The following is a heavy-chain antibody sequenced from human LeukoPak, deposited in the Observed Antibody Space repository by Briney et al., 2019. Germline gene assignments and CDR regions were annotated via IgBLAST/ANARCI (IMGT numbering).Heavy chain of an antibody. Sequence: SETLSLTRTVSGGSISSYYWSWIRQPPGKGLEWIGYIYYSGSTNYNPSLKSRVTISVDTSKNQFSLKLSSVTAADTAVYYCAREVRYYGDPNDAFDIWGQGTMVTVSS. CDR3: AREVRYYGDPNDAFDI. CDR2: IYYSGST. J-gene: IGHJ3*02. D-gene: IGHD4-17*01. CDR1: GGSISSYY. V-gene: IGHV4-59*01.